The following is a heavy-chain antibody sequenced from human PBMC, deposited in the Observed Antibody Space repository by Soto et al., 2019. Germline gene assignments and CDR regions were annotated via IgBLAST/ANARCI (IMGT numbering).Heavy chain of an antibody. D-gene: IGHD3-3*01. CDR1: GITFNTYA. CDR3: AKDGDFWSGLRDV. J-gene: IGHJ6*02. Sequence: EVQLLESGGGLVQPGGSLRLSCAASGITFNTYAMSWVRQAPGKGLEWVSGIIGSGSSTYYADSVKGRFTISRDNSKNTLFLQMNSLRAEATAVYYCAKDGDFWSGLRDVWGQGTTVTVSS. CDR2: IIGSGSST. V-gene: IGHV3-23*01.